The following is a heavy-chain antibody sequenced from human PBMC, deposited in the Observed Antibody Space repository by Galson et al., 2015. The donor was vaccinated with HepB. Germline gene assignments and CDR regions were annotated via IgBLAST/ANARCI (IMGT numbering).Heavy chain of an antibody. V-gene: IGHV1-18*04. CDR3: ARDFDGVAGPNDAFDI. CDR2: ISAYNDNT. D-gene: IGHD6-19*01. J-gene: IGHJ3*02. CDR1: GYTFTSYG. Sequence: SVKVSCKASGYTFTSYGISWVRQAPGQGLEWMGWISAYNDNTNYAQKLQGRVTMTTDTSTSTAYMELRSLRSDDTAVYYCARDFDGVAGPNDAFDIWGQGTMVTVSS.